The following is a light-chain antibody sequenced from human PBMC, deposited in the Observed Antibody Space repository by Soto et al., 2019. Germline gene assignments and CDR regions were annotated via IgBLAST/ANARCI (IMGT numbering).Light chain of an antibody. CDR1: QDVHTN. J-gene: IGKJ2*01. V-gene: IGKV3-15*01. Sequence: ETMMTQSPATLSVSPGATATLSCRSSQDVHTNLAWYHQKPGQAPTLLIYGVSARAPGVPARFSGAGSGTEFTLTIRSLQSADFGVYYCQQYATWPRTFGQGTK. CDR2: GVS. CDR3: QQYATWPRT.